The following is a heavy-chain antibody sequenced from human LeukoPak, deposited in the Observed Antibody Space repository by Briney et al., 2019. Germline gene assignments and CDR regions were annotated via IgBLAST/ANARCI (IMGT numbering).Heavy chain of an antibody. Sequence: GGSLRLSCAASGFTFSSYSMNWVRQAPGKGLEWVSSISSSSSYIYYADSVKGRFTISRDNAKNSLYLQMNSLRAEDTAVYYCARDGRYCSRTSSYWTEDAFDIWGQGTMVTVSS. CDR1: GFTFSSYS. CDR2: ISSSSSYI. D-gene: IGHD2-2*01. J-gene: IGHJ3*02. V-gene: IGHV3-21*01. CDR3: ARDGRYCSRTSSYWTEDAFDI.